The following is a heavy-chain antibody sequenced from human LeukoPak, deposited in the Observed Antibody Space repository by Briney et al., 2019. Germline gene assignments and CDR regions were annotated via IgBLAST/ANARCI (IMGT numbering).Heavy chain of an antibody. D-gene: IGHD1-14*01. V-gene: IGHV1-18*01. CDR2: ISAYNGNT. CDR3: ARGRIILTPKGDNDY. Sequence: ASVKVSCKASGYTFTSYGISWVRQAPGQGLEWMGWISAYNGNTNYAQKLQSRVTMTTDTSTSTAYMELRSLRSDDTAVYYCARGRIILTPKGDNDYWGQGTLVTVSS. J-gene: IGHJ4*02. CDR1: GYTFTSYG.